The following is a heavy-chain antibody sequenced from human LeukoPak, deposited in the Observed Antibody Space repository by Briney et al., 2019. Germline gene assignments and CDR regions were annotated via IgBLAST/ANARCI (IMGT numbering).Heavy chain of an antibody. V-gene: IGHV3-7*01. CDR2: IKQDGSEK. D-gene: IGHD1-26*01. Sequence: TGGSLRLSCAASGFTFSSYSMSWVRQAPGKGLEWVANIKQDGSEKFYVDSVKGRFTISRDNAKNSLYLQMNSLRAEDTAVYYCARDMVGAALYWGQGTLVTVSS. J-gene: IGHJ4*02. CDR3: ARDMVGAALY. CDR1: GFTFSSYS.